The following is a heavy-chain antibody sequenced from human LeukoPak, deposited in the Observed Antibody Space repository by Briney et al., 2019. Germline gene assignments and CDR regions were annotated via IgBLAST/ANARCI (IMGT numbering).Heavy chain of an antibody. CDR2: ISSSSSYI. J-gene: IGHJ3*02. Sequence: GGSLRLSCAASGFTFSSYSMNWVRQAPGKGMEWVSSISSSSSYIYYADSVKGRFTISRDNAKNSLYLQMNSLRAEDTAVYYCARDPGTAMVGDAFGIWGQGTMVTVSS. V-gene: IGHV3-21*01. D-gene: IGHD5-18*01. CDR1: GFTFSSYS. CDR3: ARDPGTAMVGDAFGI.